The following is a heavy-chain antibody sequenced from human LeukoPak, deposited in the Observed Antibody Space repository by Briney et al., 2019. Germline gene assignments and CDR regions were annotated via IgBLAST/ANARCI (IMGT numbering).Heavy chain of an antibody. CDR1: GGSISSSSYY. CDR3: ARHQFYDSSGLDY. CDR2: IYYSGST. Sequence: SETLSLTCTVSGGSISSSSYYWGWIRQPPGKGLEWIGSIYYSGSTYYNPSLKSRVTISVDTSKNQFSLKLSSVTAADTAVYYCARHQFYDSSGLDYWGQGTLVTVSS. D-gene: IGHD3-22*01. J-gene: IGHJ4*02. V-gene: IGHV4-39*01.